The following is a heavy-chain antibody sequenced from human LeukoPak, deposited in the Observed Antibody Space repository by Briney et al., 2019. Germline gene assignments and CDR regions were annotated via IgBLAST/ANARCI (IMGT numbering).Heavy chain of an antibody. D-gene: IGHD2-15*01. CDR1: GYSVISAYY. CDR3: ARFCSGGSCPDY. J-gene: IGHJ4*02. V-gene: IGHV4-61*01. CDR2: IYYSGIT. Sequence: PSETLSLTCSVSGYSVISAYYWTWIRQPPGKGLEWIGYIYYSGITNYNPSLKSRVTMSVDTSKNQVSLKLSSVTAADTAVYYCARFCSGGSCPDYWGQGTLVTVSS.